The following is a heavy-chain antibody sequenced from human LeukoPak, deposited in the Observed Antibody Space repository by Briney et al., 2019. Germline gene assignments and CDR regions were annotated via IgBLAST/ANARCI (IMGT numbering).Heavy chain of an antibody. V-gene: IGHV4-30-2*01. CDR2: IYHSGST. J-gene: IGHJ3*02. Sequence: PSQTLSLTCAVSGGSISSGGYSWSWIRQPSGKGLEWIGYIYHSGSTYYNPSLKSRVTISVDGSKNQFSLKLSSVTAADTAVYYCARGPMIVVLGAFDIWGQGTMVTVSS. CDR1: GGSISSGGYS. CDR3: ARGPMIVVLGAFDI. D-gene: IGHD3-22*01.